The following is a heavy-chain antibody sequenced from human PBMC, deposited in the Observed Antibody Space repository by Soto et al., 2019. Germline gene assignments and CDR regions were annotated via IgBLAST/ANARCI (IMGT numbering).Heavy chain of an antibody. CDR3: AREGARTSCGGDDCRQLYNWIDP. CDR2: IIPLFGST. V-gene: IGHV1-69*01. Sequence: QVQLVQSGAEVKKPGSSVRVSCKASGGSVSTYTITWVRQAPGQGLEWLGGIIPLFGSTTYAEKFQGRVTLTADESTTTAYMDLSSLTSEDTAVYYCAREGARTSCGGDDCRQLYNWIDPWGQGTLVTVSS. J-gene: IGHJ5*02. D-gene: IGHD2-21*01. CDR1: GGSVSTYT.